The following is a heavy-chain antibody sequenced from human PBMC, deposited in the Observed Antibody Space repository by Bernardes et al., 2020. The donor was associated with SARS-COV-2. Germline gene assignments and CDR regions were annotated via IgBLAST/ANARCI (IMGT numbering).Heavy chain of an antibody. Sequence: SETLSLTCTVSGGSIRSGDYHWSWIRQPPGKGLEWIGYIYYSGSTYYNPSLKRRVTISVDTSKNQFSLKLSSVTAADTAVYFCARYGDYGGYWGQGTLVTVSS. J-gene: IGHJ4*02. CDR3: ARYGDYGGY. D-gene: IGHD4-17*01. V-gene: IGHV4-30-4*01. CDR2: IYYSGST. CDR1: GGSIRSGDYH.